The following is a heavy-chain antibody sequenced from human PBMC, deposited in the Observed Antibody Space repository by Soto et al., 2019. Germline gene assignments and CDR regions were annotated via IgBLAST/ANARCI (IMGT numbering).Heavy chain of an antibody. CDR2: MYYSGTT. CDR3: ARDYSGYDFYY. V-gene: IGHV4-39*07. D-gene: IGHD5-12*01. CDR1: GGSISSSDFY. J-gene: IGHJ4*02. Sequence: SETLSLTCTVSGGSISSSDFYWGWLRQTPGKGLEFIGSMYYSGTTYYNPSLKSRVTISVDTSKNQFSLKLSSVTAADTAVYYCARDYSGYDFYYWGQGTLVTVSS.